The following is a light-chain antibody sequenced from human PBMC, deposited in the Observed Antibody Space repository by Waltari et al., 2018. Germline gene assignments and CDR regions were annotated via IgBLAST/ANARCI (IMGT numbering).Light chain of an antibody. CDR2: DNS. CDR1: SNNVGRHA. J-gene: IGLJ3*02. V-gene: IGLV1-36*01. Sequence: QPALTQEASVSGTVGQKVTLSCSGNSNNVGRHAVGWYQQSHGAPKTVMFDNSLASGVPARFSGSKSGTTASLTISGLQPEDEGDYYCSTWDFRLSGQVFGGGTRVTVL. CDR3: STWDFRLSGQV.